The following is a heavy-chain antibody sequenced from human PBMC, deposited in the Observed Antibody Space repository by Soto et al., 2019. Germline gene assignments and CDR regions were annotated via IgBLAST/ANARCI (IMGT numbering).Heavy chain of an antibody. CDR3: AREGSGYNF. D-gene: IGHD5-12*01. V-gene: IGHV1-69*13. CDR2: IIPVFGRP. CDR1: GGTFSSFG. J-gene: IGHJ1*01. Sequence: SVKVSCKASGGTFSSFGISWVRQAPGQGLEWMGGIIPVFGRPNYAQRFRGRLTITADESTSTSYMELIDLGSEDTDVYYCAREGSGYNFWGQGTKVTVSS.